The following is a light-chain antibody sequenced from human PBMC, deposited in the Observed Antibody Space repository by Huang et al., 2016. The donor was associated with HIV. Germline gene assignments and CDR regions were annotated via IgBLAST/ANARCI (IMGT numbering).Light chain of an antibody. Sequence: EIVMTQSPATLSASPGERATLSCRASQNVTSKLVWYKQKPGQTPRLLIFGAATSATGIPSMFIDSGSGTDFTLSISSLQSEDSAVYYCQQYNNWPPLTFGGGTKVEIK. V-gene: IGKV3-15*01. CDR1: QNVTSK. CDR3: QQYNNWPPLT. J-gene: IGKJ4*01. CDR2: GAA.